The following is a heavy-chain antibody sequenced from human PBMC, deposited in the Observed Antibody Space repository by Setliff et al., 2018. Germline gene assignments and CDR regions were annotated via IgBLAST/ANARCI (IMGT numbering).Heavy chain of an antibody. CDR3: AREYCSSTSCYGGYYYGMDV. Sequence: GGSLRLSCAASGFAFSTYSMNWVRQAPGKGLEWVSTINSGSDFIYYADSVKGRFTISRDNAKNSLYLQMNSLSAEDTAVYYCAREYCSSTSCYGGYYYGMDVWGQGTTVTVSS. J-gene: IGHJ6*02. V-gene: IGHV3-21*01. D-gene: IGHD2-2*01. CDR2: INSGSDFI. CDR1: GFAFSTYS.